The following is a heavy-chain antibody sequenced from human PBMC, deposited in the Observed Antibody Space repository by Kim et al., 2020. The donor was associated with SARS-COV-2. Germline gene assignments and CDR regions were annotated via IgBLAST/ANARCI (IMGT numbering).Heavy chain of an antibody. CDR3: ALGHGYY. V-gene: IGHV3-7*01. CDR1: GFTFSNSW. J-gene: IGHJ4*02. CDR2: IKPDGSDK. Sequence: GGSLRLSCAASGFTFSNSWMTWARQTPGKGLECVATIKPDGSDKNYLDSVKGRFFISRDNAKKSLFLQMNSLTAEDTAVYYCALGHGYYWGQGTLVTVSS. D-gene: IGHD5-12*01.